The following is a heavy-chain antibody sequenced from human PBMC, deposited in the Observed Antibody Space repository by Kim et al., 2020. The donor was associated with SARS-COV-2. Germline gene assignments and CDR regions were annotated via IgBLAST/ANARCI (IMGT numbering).Heavy chain of an antibody. CDR1: GYTFSSYG. J-gene: IGHJ6*02. V-gene: IGHV1-18*01. Sequence: ASVKVSCKPSGYTFSSYGISWVRQAPGQGPEWMGWISAYNGDTKYAQKFQGRVTMTIDTSTSTAYMDLRSLRSDDTAVYNCARDRDYGDYRVDYYGMDVWGRGTTVIVS. CDR3: ARDRDYGDYRVDYYGMDV. D-gene: IGHD4-17*01. CDR2: ISAYNGDT.